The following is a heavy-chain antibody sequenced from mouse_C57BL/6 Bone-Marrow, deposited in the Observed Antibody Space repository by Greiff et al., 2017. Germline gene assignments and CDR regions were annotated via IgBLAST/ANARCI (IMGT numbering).Heavy chain of an antibody. D-gene: IGHD1-1*01. Sequence: QVQLQQSGPELVKPGASVKISCKASGYAFSSSWMNWVKQRPGKGLEWIGRIYPGDGDTNYNGKFKGQAPLTADKSSSTAYMQLSSLTSEDSAVYFCAREYYGTDWYFDVWGTGTTVTVSS. V-gene: IGHV1-82*01. CDR1: GYAFSSSW. CDR2: IYPGDGDT. J-gene: IGHJ1*03. CDR3: AREYYGTDWYFDV.